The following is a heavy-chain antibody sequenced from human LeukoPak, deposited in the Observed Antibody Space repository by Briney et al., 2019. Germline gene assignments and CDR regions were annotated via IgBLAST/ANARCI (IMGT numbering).Heavy chain of an antibody. V-gene: IGHV3-74*01. CDR2: INSDGSST. D-gene: IGHD3-3*01. CDR1: GFTFSSYW. Sequence: PGGSLRLSCAASGFTFSSYWMHWVRQAPGKGLVWVSRINSDGSSTSYADSVKGRFTISRDNAKNTLYLQMNSLRAEDTAVYYCARAVIPDDSWSGRRERYYYYYYMDVWGKGTTVTVSS. J-gene: IGHJ6*03. CDR3: ARAVIPDDSWSGRRERYYYYYYMDV.